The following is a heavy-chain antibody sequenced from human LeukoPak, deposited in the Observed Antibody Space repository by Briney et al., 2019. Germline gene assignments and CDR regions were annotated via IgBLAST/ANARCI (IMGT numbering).Heavy chain of an antibody. CDR2: IYTGADT. CDR1: GFIVSKDY. D-gene: IGHD1-26*01. CDR3: TKGSHEASAGFH. Sequence: GSLKLSCLASGFIVSKDYHGLVRQGPGTAVEWISVIYTGADTYYADSVRGRFTISRDDSKNTVYLQMNTLRADDTAVYYCTKGSHEASAGFHWGQGTLVTVSS. V-gene: IGHV3-53*01. J-gene: IGHJ4*02.